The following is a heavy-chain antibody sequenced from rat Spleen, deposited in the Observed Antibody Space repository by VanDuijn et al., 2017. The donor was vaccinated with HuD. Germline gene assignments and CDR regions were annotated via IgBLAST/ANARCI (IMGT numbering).Heavy chain of an antibody. Sequence: QVQLKESGPGLVQPSQTLSLTCTVSGFSLTSYNVHWVRQPTGKGLEWMGIIWTGGSTNYNSALKSRQSISRDTSKSQVFLKMNSLQTEDRATYYCARGDGYFDYWGQGVMVTVSS. CDR2: IWTGGST. D-gene: IGHD1-11*01. CDR3: ARGDGYFDY. J-gene: IGHJ2*01. CDR1: GFSLTSYN. V-gene: IGHV2-30*01.